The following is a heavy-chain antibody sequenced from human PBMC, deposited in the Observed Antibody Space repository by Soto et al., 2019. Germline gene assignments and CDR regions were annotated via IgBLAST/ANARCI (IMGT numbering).Heavy chain of an antibody. V-gene: IGHV4-30-4*01. D-gene: IGHD3-10*01. Sequence: QMHLQESGPGLVKPSETLSLTCTVSGGSVTSHEDYWTWIRQSPGKGLEWIGYLSHSGSTGYNPSLKTRLSMSVDRTKNQFPLRLSSVTAVYTAVYSCATESGPTYGYFDHWGQGTQVTVSS. CDR2: LSHSGST. CDR3: ATESGPTYGYFDH. J-gene: IGHJ4*02. CDR1: GGSVTSHEDY.